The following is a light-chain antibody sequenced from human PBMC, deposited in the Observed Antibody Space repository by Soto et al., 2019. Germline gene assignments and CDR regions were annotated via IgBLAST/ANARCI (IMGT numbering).Light chain of an antibody. CDR1: TSDVGDYNY. CDR2: NVS. J-gene: IGLJ2*01. CDR3: SSYTSRSSVI. V-gene: IGLV2-14*01. Sequence: QSALTQPASVSGSPGQSITISCTATTSDVGDYNYVSWYQQYPGKAPKPIIYNVSNRPSGVSNRFSGSKSGDTASLTISGLQAEDEADYYCSSYTSRSSVIFGGGTKL.